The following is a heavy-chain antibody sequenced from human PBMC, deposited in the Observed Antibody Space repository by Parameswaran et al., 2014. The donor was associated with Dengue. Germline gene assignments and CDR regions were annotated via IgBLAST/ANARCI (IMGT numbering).Heavy chain of an antibody. D-gene: IGHD3-10*01. CDR1: GFTFSSYA. Sequence: QAGGSLRLSCAASGFTFSSYAMHWVRQAPGKGLEWVAVISYDGSNKYYADSVKGRFTISRDNSKNTLYLQMNSLRAEDTAVYYCARGPHITMVRGSWGYYGMDVWGQGTTVTGLL. CDR3: ARGPHITMVRGSWGYYGMDV. J-gene: IGHJ6*02. CDR2: ISYDGSNK. V-gene: IGHV3-30*04.